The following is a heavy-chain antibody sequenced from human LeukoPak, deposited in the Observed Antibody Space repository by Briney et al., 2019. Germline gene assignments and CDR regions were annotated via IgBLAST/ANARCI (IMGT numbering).Heavy chain of an antibody. CDR2: ISGSGGST. CDR3: AKDWYSSSWYGYFDY. CDR1: GFTFSTYA. Sequence: GGSLRLSCAASGFTFSTYAMSWVRQAPGKGLEWVSAISGSGGSTYYADSVKGRFTISRDNSKNTLYLQMNSLRAEDTAVYYCAKDWYSSSWYGYFDYWGQGTLVTVSS. D-gene: IGHD6-13*01. J-gene: IGHJ4*02. V-gene: IGHV3-23*01.